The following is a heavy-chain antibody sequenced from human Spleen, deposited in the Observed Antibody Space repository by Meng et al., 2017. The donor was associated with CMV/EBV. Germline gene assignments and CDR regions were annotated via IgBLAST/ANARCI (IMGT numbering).Heavy chain of an antibody. V-gene: IGHV3-48*03. CDR1: GFTFSSYE. Sequence: GGSLRLSCAASGFTFSSYEMNWVRQAPGKGLEWVSYISSSGSTIYYADSVKGRFTISRDNAKNSLYLQMNSLRAEDTAVYYCARGTYSSSWGYFQHWGQGTLVTVSS. D-gene: IGHD6-6*01. CDR3: ARGTYSSSWGYFQH. J-gene: IGHJ1*01. CDR2: ISSSGSTI.